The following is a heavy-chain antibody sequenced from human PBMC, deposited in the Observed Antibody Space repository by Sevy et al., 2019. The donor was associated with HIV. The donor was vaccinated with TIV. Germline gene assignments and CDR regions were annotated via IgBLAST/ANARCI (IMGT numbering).Heavy chain of an antibody. CDR2: ISSSGSSM. J-gene: IGHJ3*02. CDR1: GFIFSSYE. CDR3: ARGGRRIDVYNRKDAFDI. V-gene: IGHV3-48*03. D-gene: IGHD1-20*01. Sequence: GGSLRLSCAASGFIFSSYEMNWVRQAPGKGLEWLSHISSSGSSMYYADSVKGRFTISRDNAKNSLYLQMNSLRAEDTAVYYCARGGRRIDVYNRKDAFDIWGQGTMVTVSS.